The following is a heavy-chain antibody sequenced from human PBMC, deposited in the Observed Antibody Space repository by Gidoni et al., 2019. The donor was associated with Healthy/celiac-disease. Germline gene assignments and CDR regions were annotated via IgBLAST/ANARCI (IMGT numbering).Heavy chain of an antibody. CDR2: IYPGDSDT. Sequence: EVQLVQSGAEVKKPGESLKISCKGSGYSFTSYWIGWVRQMPGKGLEWMGIIYPGDSDTRYSPSFQGQVTISADKSISTAYLQWRSLKASDTAMYYCARRAASDSGGWYVVFEADYWGQGTLVTVSS. D-gene: IGHD6-19*01. CDR3: ARRAASDSGGWYVVFEADY. J-gene: IGHJ4*02. CDR1: GYSFTSYW. V-gene: IGHV5-51*01.